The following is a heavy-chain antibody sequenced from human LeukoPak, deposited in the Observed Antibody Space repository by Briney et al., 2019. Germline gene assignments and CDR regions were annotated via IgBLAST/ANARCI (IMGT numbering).Heavy chain of an antibody. V-gene: IGHV1-8*03. Sequence: GASVKVSCKASGYTFTSYDINWVRQATGQGLEWMGWMNPNSGNTGYAQKFQGRVTITRNTSISTAYMELSSLRSEYTAVYYCATESRYCSSTSCERSDAFDIWGQGTMVTVSS. CDR1: GYTFTSYD. CDR2: MNPNSGNT. D-gene: IGHD2-2*01. J-gene: IGHJ3*02. CDR3: ATESRYCSSTSCERSDAFDI.